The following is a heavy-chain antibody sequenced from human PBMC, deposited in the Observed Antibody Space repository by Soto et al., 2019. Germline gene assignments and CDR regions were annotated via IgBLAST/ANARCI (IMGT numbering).Heavy chain of an antibody. J-gene: IGHJ5*02. Sequence: GGSLRLSCAASGFTFSSYAMSWVRQAPGKGLEWVSAISGSGGSTYYADSVKGRFTISRDNSKNTLYLQMNSLRAEDTAVYYCAGDGTGFVQNPYRPWGQGTLVTVSS. D-gene: IGHD1-1*01. V-gene: IGHV3-23*01. CDR3: AGDGTGFVQNPYRP. CDR2: ISGSGGST. CDR1: GFTFSSYA.